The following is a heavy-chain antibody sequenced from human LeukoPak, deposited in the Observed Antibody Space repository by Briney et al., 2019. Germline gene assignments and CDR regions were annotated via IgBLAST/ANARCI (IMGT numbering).Heavy chain of an antibody. D-gene: IGHD3-16*01. Sequence: GGSLRLSCAASGFTFSNAWMSWVRQAPGKGLEWVAVISYDGSNKYYADSVKGRFTISRDNSKNTLYLQMNSLRAEDTAVYYCARPGGDWGQGTTVTVSS. CDR1: GFTFSNAW. J-gene: IGHJ6*02. V-gene: IGHV3-30-3*01. CDR2: ISYDGSNK. CDR3: ARPGGD.